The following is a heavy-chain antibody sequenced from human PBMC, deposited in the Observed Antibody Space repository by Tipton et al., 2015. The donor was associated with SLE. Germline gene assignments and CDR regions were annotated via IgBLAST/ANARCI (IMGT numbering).Heavy chain of an antibody. CDR1: GGSISSGSYY. CDR3: AREDVVVVPAAYRGGPFDY. D-gene: IGHD2-2*01. J-gene: IGHJ4*02. Sequence: TLSLTCTVSGGSISSGSYYWSWIRQPAGKGLEWIGRIFASDRTNYTPSLKSRAPISVDTSKNQFSLKVTSVTAADTAVYYCAREDVVVVPAAYRGGPFDYWGQGTLVTVSS. CDR2: IFASDRT. V-gene: IGHV4-61*02.